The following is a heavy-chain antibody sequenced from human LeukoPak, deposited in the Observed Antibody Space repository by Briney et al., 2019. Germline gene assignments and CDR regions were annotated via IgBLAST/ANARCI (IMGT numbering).Heavy chain of an antibody. Sequence: GGFLRLSCAASGFTFSSYGMHWVRQAPGKGLEWVAVIWYDGSNKYYADSMKGRFTISKDNSKDTLYLQMNSLRAEDTAVYYCARDGRISYYDSSGPFDYWGQGTLVTVSS. D-gene: IGHD3-22*01. CDR3: ARDGRISYYDSSGPFDY. CDR1: GFTFSSYG. V-gene: IGHV3-33*01. J-gene: IGHJ4*02. CDR2: IWYDGSNK.